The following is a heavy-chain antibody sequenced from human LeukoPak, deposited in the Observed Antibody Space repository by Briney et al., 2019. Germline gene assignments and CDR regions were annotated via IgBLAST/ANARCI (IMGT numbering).Heavy chain of an antibody. CDR3: ARETYNDAWYGDL. CDR2: IYSSGTT. D-gene: IGHD3-16*01. Sequence: SETLSLTCTVSGGSISSYTWSWTRRPAGMRLEWIGRIYSSGTTNYNPSFESRVTMSVDTSKNQFYLKLTSVTAADTAVYYCARETYNDAWYGDLWGQGSLVTVSS. J-gene: IGHJ5*02. V-gene: IGHV4-4*07. CDR1: GGSISSYT.